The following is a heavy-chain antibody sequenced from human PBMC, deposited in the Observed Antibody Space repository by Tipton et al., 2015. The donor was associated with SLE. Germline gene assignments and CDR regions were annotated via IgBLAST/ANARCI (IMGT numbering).Heavy chain of an antibody. D-gene: IGHD5-18*01. Sequence: TLSLTCTVSGDSISRGIHYWSWIRQHPGEGLEWIGYIHHTGSTSYNPSLKDRVTISVDTSKNQFSLKLSTVTAADTARYYCARVWVDTATGSFFPCGRGTLFSV. CDR2: IHHTGST. J-gene: IGHJ5*02. V-gene: IGHV4-31*03. CDR3: ARVWVDTATGSFFP. CDR1: GDSISRGIHY.